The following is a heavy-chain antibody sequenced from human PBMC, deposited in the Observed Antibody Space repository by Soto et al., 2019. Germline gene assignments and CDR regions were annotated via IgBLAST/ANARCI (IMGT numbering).Heavy chain of an antibody. CDR3: AREVVTAISGYYYYYGMDV. CDR2: IYPGDSDT. D-gene: IGHD2-21*02. Sequence: LKISCKGSGYSFTSYWIGWVRQMPGKGLEWMGIIYPGDSDTRYSPSFQGQVTISADKSISTAYLQWSSLKASDTAMYYCAREVVTAISGYYYYYGMDVWGQGTTVTVSS. J-gene: IGHJ6*02. V-gene: IGHV5-51*01. CDR1: GYSFTSYW.